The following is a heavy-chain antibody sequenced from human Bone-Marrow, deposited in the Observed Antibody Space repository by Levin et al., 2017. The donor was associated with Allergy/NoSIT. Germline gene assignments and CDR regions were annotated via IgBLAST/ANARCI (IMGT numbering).Heavy chain of an antibody. Sequence: PGGSLRLSCAASGILFSSYDMNWVRQAPGKGLEWVSSISAGGNYIYYADSVKGRFTISRDNAKNSLFLQMNSLRAEDTAVYYCASWAMYHYDRSAFDYFYYAMDVWGQVTTVTVSS. V-gene: IGHV3-21*01. J-gene: IGHJ6*02. D-gene: IGHD3-22*01. CDR1: GILFSSYD. CDR3: ASWAMYHYDRSAFDYFYYAMDV. CDR2: ISAGGNYI.